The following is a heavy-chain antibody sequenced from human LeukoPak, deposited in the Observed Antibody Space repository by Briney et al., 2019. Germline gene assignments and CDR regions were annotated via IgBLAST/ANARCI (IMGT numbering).Heavy chain of an antibody. CDR3: ARDRTVTTGYFDY. CDR1: GGTFSSYA. D-gene: IGHD4-17*01. CDR2: IIPIFGTA. V-gene: IGHV1-69*13. J-gene: IGHJ4*02. Sequence: ASVKVSCRASGGTFSSYAISWVRQAPGQGLEWMGGIIPIFGTANYAQKFQGRVTITADESTSTAYMELSSLRSEDTAVYYCARDRTVTTGYFDYWGQGTLVTVSS.